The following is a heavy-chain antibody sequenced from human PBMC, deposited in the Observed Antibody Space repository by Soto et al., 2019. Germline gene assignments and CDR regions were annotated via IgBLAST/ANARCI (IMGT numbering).Heavy chain of an antibody. D-gene: IGHD1-1*01. J-gene: IGHJ4*02. Sequence: GGSLRLSCAASGFTFSSYGMHWVRQAPGKGLEWVAVISYDGSNKYYADSVKGRFTISRDNSKNTLYLQMNSLRAEGTAVYYCAKLMEPTYYFDYWGQGTLVTAPQ. CDR2: ISYDGSNK. CDR3: AKLMEPTYYFDY. CDR1: GFTFSSYG. V-gene: IGHV3-30*18.